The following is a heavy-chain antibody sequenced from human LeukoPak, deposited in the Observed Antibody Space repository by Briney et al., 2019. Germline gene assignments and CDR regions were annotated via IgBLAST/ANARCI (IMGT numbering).Heavy chain of an antibody. CDR1: GNYW. CDR2: INGDGSWT. V-gene: IGHV3-74*01. CDR3: AKGIKGSYCGGDCYLPYYYYGLDV. D-gene: IGHD2-21*02. Sequence: GGSLRLSCAASGNYWMHWVRQAPGKGLVWVSHINGDGSWTTYADSVKGRFTISRDNSKNTLYLQMNSLRAEDTAVYYCAKGIKGSYCGGDCYLPYYYYGLDVWGQGTTVTVSS. J-gene: IGHJ6*02.